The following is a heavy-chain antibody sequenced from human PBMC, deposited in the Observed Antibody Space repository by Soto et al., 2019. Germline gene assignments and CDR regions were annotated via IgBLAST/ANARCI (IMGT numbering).Heavy chain of an antibody. J-gene: IGHJ3*02. Sequence: GGSLRLSCAASGFTFSSYGMHWVRQAPGKGLEWVAVISYDGSNKYYADSVKGRFTISRDNSKNTLYLQMNSLRAEDTAVYYCAKDKGLRNYYDSSGYYFDAFDIWGQGTMVTVSS. D-gene: IGHD3-22*01. CDR2: ISYDGSNK. V-gene: IGHV3-30*18. CDR1: GFTFSSYG. CDR3: AKDKGLRNYYDSSGYYFDAFDI.